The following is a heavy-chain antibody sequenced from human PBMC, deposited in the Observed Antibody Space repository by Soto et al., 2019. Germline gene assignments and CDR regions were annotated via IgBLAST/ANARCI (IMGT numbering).Heavy chain of an antibody. D-gene: IGHD3-10*01. J-gene: IGHJ4*02. Sequence: SETLSLTCTVSGGSIRSYDWSWIRQPAGKGLEFIGRIYTGGSTNFNPSLKSRVTMPVDTSKNQFSLRLSSVTAADTAAYYCARISGNYYGSGSYSLDYWGQGALVTVSS. CDR1: GGSIRSYD. V-gene: IGHV4-4*07. CDR2: IYTGGST. CDR3: ARISGNYYGSGSYSLDY.